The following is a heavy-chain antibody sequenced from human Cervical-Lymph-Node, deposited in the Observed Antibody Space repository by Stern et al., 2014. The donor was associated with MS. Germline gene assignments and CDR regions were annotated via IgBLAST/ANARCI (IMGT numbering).Heavy chain of an antibody. CDR3: ARDTSSPERSDW. V-gene: IGHV3-53*01. Sequence: VQLVESGGGVIQPGGSLRLSCTASGFTVSRDYMTWVRQAHGKGLEWVSLITNGGSTFYTDSVKGRFTISRDDSKNTVYLHMTSLRAEDTAMYYCARDTSSPERSDWWGQGTLVTVSS. D-gene: IGHD1-1*01. CDR1: GFTVSRDY. J-gene: IGHJ4*02. CDR2: ITNGGST.